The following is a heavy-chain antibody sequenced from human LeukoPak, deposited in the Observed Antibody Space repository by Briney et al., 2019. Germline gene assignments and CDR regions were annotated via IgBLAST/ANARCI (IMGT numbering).Heavy chain of an antibody. V-gene: IGHV1-8*01. Sequence: ASVKVSCKASGYTFTSYNINWVRQATGQGLEWMGWMNPNSGNTGYAQKFQGRVTMTRNTSMSTAYMELSSLRSEDTAVYYCARDESIAAAGDGMDVWGQGTTVTVSS. CDR2: MNPNSGNT. CDR3: ARDESIAAAGDGMDV. J-gene: IGHJ6*02. CDR1: GYTFTSYN. D-gene: IGHD6-13*01.